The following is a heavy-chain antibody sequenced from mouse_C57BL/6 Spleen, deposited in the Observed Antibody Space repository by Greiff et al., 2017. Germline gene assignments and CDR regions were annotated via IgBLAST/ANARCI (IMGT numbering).Heavy chain of an antibody. CDR2: IWSGGST. Sequence: QVHVKQSGPGLVQPSQSLSITCTVSGFSLTSYGVHWVRQPPGKGLEWLGVIWSGGSTDYNAAFISRLSISKDNSKSQVFFKMNSLQADDTAIYYCAKQDYGNPWYFDVWGTGTTVTVSS. V-gene: IGHV2-4*01. J-gene: IGHJ1*03. D-gene: IGHD2-1*01. CDR3: AKQDYGNPWYFDV. CDR1: GFSLTSYG.